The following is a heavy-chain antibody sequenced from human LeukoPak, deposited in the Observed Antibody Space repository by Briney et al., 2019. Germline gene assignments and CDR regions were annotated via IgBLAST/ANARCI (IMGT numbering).Heavy chain of an antibody. J-gene: IGHJ4*02. Sequence: GGSLRLSCAASGFTFSSYWMHWLRQAPGKGLVWVSRINSDGSSTSYADSVKGRLTISRDNAKNTLYLQMNSLRAEDTAVYYCAREGANGWYYFDFWGQGTLVTVSS. CDR2: INSDGSST. D-gene: IGHD6-19*01. V-gene: IGHV3-74*01. CDR3: AREGANGWYYFDF. CDR1: GFTFSSYW.